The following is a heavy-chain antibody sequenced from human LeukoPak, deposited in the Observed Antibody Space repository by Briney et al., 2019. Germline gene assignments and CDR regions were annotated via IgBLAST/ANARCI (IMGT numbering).Heavy chain of an antibody. J-gene: IGHJ4*02. Sequence: SETLSLTCAVYGGSFSGYYWSWIRQPPGKGLEWIGEINHSGSTNYNPSLKSRVTISVDTSKNQFSLKLSSVTAADTAVYYCASIRVPYGDLPFDCWGQGTLVTVSS. CDR3: ASIRVPYGDLPFDC. V-gene: IGHV4-34*01. D-gene: IGHD4-17*01. CDR1: GGSFSGYY. CDR2: INHSGST.